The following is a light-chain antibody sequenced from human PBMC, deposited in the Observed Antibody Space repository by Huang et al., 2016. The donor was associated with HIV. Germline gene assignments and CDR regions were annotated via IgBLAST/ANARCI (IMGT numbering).Light chain of an antibody. V-gene: IGKV3-15*01. CDR2: GAS. CDR1: QSVSSN. Sequence: EIVMTQSPATLSVSPGERATLSCRASQSVSSNLAWYQQKPGQAPRLLISGASTRATGIPARFSGSGSATEFTLTISSLQSEDFVGYYCQQYNNWPRTFGQGTKVEIK. J-gene: IGKJ1*01. CDR3: QQYNNWPRT.